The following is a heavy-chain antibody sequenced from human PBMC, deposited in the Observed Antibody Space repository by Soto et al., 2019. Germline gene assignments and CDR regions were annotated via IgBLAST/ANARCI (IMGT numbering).Heavy chain of an antibody. J-gene: IGHJ4*02. CDR2: IHYSGRT. CDR3: VRVGVGIGNHFDS. CDR1: NGSISGFY. V-gene: IGHV4-59*12. D-gene: IGHD1-26*01. Sequence: QVQLQESGPGLVKPSETLSLTCSVSNGSISGFYWTWIRQPPGKILEWIGYIHYSGRTDYNPSLTSRATMSVDTSKNQFPLNLKSITAADTAVYYCVRVGVGIGNHFDSWGRGTLVTVSS.